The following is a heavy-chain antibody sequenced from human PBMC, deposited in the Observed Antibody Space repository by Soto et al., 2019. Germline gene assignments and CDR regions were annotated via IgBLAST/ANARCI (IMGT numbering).Heavy chain of an antibody. V-gene: IGHV3-30-3*01. Sequence: QVQLVESGGGVVQPGRSLRLSCAASGFTFRTYAMHWVRQAPGKGLEWVAFLSYDGNNNYYADSVKGRFTVSRDNSKNTLYLQMNSLRREDTAVYYCATREGAVDYWGQGTLVTFSS. J-gene: IGHJ4*02. CDR3: ATREGAVDY. CDR1: GFTFRTYA. D-gene: IGHD1-26*01. CDR2: LSYDGNNN.